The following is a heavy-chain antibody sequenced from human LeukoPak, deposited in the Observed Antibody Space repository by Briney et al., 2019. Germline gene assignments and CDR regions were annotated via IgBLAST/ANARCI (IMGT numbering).Heavy chain of an antibody. J-gene: IGHJ3*02. V-gene: IGHV1-69*04. D-gene: IGHD2-21*02. CDR1: GGTFSSYA. CDR2: IIPILGIA. Sequence: SVKVSCKASGGTFSSYAISWVRQAPGQGLEWMGRIIPILGIANYAQKFQGRVTITADKSTSTAYMELSSLRSEDTAVYYCASSQYCGGDCYNDAFDIWGQGTMVTVSS. CDR3: ASSQYCGGDCYNDAFDI.